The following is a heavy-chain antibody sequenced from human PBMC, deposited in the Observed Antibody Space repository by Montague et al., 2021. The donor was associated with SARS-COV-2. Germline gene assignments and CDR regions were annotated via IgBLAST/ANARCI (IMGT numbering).Heavy chain of an antibody. J-gene: IGHJ3*02. D-gene: IGHD1-7*01. V-gene: IGHV3-74*01. Sequence: SLRLSCAASGFTFSSYWMHWVRQAPGKGLVWVSRINSDGSSTSYADSVKGRFTISRDNAKNTLYLQMNSLRAEDTAVYYCATELELSAFDIWGQGTMVTVSS. CDR1: GFTFSSYW. CDR3: ATELELSAFDI. CDR2: INSDGSST.